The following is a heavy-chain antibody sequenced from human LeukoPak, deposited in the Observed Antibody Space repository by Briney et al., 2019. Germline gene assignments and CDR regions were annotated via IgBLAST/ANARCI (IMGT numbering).Heavy chain of an antibody. D-gene: IGHD5-18*01. V-gene: IGHV1-24*01. CDR2: FDPEDGET. CDR1: GYTLTELS. J-gene: IGHJ4*02. CDR3: ATLDQLWFDY. Sequence: VASVKVSCKVSGYTLTELSMHWVRQAPGKGLEWMGGFDPEDGETIYAQKFQGRVTMTEDTSTDTAYMELSSLRSEDTAVYYCATLDQLWFDYWDQGTLVTVSS.